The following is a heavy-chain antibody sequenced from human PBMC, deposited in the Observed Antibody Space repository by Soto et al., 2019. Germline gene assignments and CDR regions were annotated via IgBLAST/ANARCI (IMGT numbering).Heavy chain of an antibody. CDR3: AKDILGLYGPETFF. J-gene: IGHJ4*02. CDR1: GITFTTYG. V-gene: IGHV3-30*18. Sequence: QVQLVESGGGVVQPGGSLRLSCAAFGITFTTYGYQWVRQAPGRGLEWVAVISWDASESSYADSVQGRFTISRDDSKNTVFLQMNSLRPEDTAVYYCAKDILGLYGPETFFWGQGTQVTVSS. CDR2: ISWDASES. D-gene: IGHD2-21*01.